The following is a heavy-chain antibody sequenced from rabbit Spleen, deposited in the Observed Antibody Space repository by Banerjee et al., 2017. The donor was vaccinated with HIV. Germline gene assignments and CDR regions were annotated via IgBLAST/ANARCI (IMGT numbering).Heavy chain of an antibody. CDR3: ARSRAARWSL. D-gene: IGHD4-2*01. V-gene: IGHV1S45*01. Sequence: QEQLVESGGGLVQPEGSLTLTCTASGFTISSSYWMCWVRQAPGKGLEWIGCISAGSDSTWYASWAKGRFTISTASSTTVTLQLNSLTAADTATYFCARSRAARWSLWGPGTLVTVS. CDR2: ISAGSDST. CDR1: GFTISSSYW. J-gene: IGHJ4*01.